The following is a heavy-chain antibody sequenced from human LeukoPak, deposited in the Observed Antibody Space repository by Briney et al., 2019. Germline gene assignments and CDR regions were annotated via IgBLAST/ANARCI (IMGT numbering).Heavy chain of an antibody. CDR1: GVSINGHY. CDR2: IYDSESA. D-gene: IGHD3-3*01. Sequence: SETLSLTCTVSGVSINGHYWSWIRQPPGKGLEWIGLIYDSESANYKSSLESRVTMTVDTSKNQFSLKLNSVTAADTAVYYCARVLQNYYHLDVWGEGTTVTVSS. V-gene: IGHV4-59*11. J-gene: IGHJ6*03. CDR3: ARVLQNYYHLDV.